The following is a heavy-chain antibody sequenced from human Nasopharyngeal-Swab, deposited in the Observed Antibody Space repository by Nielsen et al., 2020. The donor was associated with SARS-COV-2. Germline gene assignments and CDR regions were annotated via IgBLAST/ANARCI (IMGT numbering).Heavy chain of an antibody. CDR3: AREVVVVPAALNYYYYMDV. CDR1: GGSFSGYY. Sequence: SETLSLTCAVYGGSFSGYYWSWIRQRPGKGLEWIGEINHSGSTNYNPSLKSRVTISVDTSKNQFSLKLSSVTAADTAVYYCAREVVVVPAALNYYYYMDVWGKGTTVTVSS. CDR2: INHSGST. D-gene: IGHD2-2*01. J-gene: IGHJ6*03. V-gene: IGHV4-34*01.